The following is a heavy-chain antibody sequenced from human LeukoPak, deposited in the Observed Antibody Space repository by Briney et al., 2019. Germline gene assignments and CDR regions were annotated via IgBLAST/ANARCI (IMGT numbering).Heavy chain of an antibody. CDR3: AREGEDLRFLEWLPRDGMDV. CDR2: IYTSGST. Sequence: PSETLSLTCTVSGGSISSYYWSWIRQPAGKGLEWIGRIYTSGSTNYNPSLKSRVTMSVDTSKSQFSLKLSSVTAADTAVYYCAREGEDLRFLEWLPRDGMDVWGQGTTVTVSS. V-gene: IGHV4-4*07. D-gene: IGHD3-3*01. CDR1: GGSISSYY. J-gene: IGHJ6*02.